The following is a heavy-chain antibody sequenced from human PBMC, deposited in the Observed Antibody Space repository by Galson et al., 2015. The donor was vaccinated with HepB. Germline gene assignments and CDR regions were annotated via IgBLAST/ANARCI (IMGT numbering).Heavy chain of an antibody. CDR2: ISSSGSTI. V-gene: IGHV3-48*03. CDR1: GFTFSSYE. J-gene: IGHJ4*02. D-gene: IGHD6-19*01. CDR3: ARVGEIAVAGSFDY. Sequence: LRLSCAASGFTFSSYEMNWVRQDPGKGLEWVSYISSSGSTIFYRDSVKGRFTISRDKAKNSLYLHMNSLRAEDTAVYYCARVGEIAVAGSFDYWGQGTLVTVSS.